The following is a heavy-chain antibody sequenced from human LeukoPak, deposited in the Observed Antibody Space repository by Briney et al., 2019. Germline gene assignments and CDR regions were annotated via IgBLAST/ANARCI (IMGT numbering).Heavy chain of an antibody. J-gene: IGHJ4*02. D-gene: IGHD6-19*01. V-gene: IGHV4-59*01. Sequence: SETLSLTCTVSGGSISSYYWSWIRQPPGKGLEWIGYIYYSGSTNYNPSLKSRVTISVDTSKNQFSLKLSSVTAADTAVYYCTRVSYSSGWYDDYFDYWGQGTLVTVSS. CDR2: IYYSGST. CDR1: GGSISSYY. CDR3: TRVSYSSGWYDDYFDY.